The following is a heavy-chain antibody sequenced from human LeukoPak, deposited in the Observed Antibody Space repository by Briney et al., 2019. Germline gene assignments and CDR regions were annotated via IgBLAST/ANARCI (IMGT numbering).Heavy chain of an antibody. Sequence: ASVKVSCKASGFTFTDHYMHWVRQAPGQGLEWMGWINGKRGDTNYAQNFQDRVTMTRDTSTSTVYMELSRLTVDDTAVYYCARDHDWGVDYWGEGTLVTVSS. D-gene: IGHD7-27*01. V-gene: IGHV1-2*02. CDR1: GFTFTDHY. J-gene: IGHJ4*02. CDR2: INGKRGDT. CDR3: ARDHDWGVDY.